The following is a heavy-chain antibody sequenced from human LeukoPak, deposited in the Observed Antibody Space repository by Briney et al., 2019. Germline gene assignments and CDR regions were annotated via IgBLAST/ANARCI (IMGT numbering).Heavy chain of an antibody. CDR3: AKGGLYSSSWFGFDAFDF. V-gene: IGHV3-30*02. D-gene: IGHD6-13*01. CDR1: GFTFSNFG. J-gene: IGHJ3*01. Sequence: PGGSLRLSCAASGFTFSNFGMHWVRQAPGKGLEWVAFIRFDGTSKFYADSVKARFTISRDNSQNTVYLQMNSLRAEDTAVYYCAKGGLYSSSWFGFDAFDFWGQGTMVTVSS. CDR2: IRFDGTSK.